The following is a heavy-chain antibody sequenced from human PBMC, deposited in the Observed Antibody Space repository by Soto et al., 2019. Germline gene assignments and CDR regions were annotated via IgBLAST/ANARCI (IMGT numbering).Heavy chain of an antibody. CDR3: ARSLTTLTTLLDY. J-gene: IGHJ4*02. CDR1: GYTPTALY. V-gene: IGHV1-2*02. CDR2: INPNGGT. Sequence: ASLKFSCKAPGYTPTALYMHWGREAHGHGREWMGWINPNGGTNYAQKFQGRVTMTRDTSISTAYMELSRLRSDDTAVYYCARSLTTLTTLLDYWGQGTLVTVSS. D-gene: IGHD4-17*01.